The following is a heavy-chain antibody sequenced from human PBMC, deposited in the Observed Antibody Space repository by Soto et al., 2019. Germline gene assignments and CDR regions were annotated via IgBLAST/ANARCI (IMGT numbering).Heavy chain of an antibody. CDR3: ARERGIGASGNGDFDC. D-gene: IGHD6-13*01. J-gene: IGHJ4*02. V-gene: IGHV4-31*03. Sequence: SETLSLTCTVSGGSISSGGYYWSWIRQHPGKGLEWIGYTYYSGSTYYNPSLKSRVTISVDTSKNQFSLKLSSVTAADTAVYYCARERGIGASGNGDFDCWGQGTLVTVPS. CDR2: TYYSGST. CDR1: GGSISSGGYY.